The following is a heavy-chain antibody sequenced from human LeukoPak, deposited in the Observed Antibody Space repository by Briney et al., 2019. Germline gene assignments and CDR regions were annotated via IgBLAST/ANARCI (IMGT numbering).Heavy chain of an antibody. Sequence: SETLSLTCAVYGESFSGFDWSWIRRPPGKGLEWIGEINHSGTTNYSPSLKSRVIISTDTSKNQFSVRLMSVTASDTAVYYWARGPSHGGKYRGFFDYWGQGTLVAVSS. V-gene: IGHV4-34*01. CDR1: GESFSGFD. CDR3: ARGPSHGGKYRGFFDY. D-gene: IGHD4-23*01. CDR2: INHSGTT. J-gene: IGHJ4*02.